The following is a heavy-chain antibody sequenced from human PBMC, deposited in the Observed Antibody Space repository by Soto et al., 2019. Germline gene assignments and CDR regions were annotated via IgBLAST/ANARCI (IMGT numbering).Heavy chain of an antibody. V-gene: IGHV3-30*04. CDR1: GFTFTDYS. D-gene: IGHD6-19*01. CDR3: TRVPGWYGKGIFDY. Sequence: QVQLVESGGGVVQPGRSLRISCTVSGFTFTDYSLHWVRQAPGNGLEWVALISSDGRKKYYADSVKGRFTISRDTSKNTLDLQMNSLRSEDTAVYYCTRVPGWYGKGIFDYWGQGTLVTVSS. J-gene: IGHJ4*02. CDR2: ISSDGRKK.